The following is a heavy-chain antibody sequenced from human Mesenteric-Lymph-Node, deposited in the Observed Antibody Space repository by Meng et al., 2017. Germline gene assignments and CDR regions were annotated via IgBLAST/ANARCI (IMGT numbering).Heavy chain of an antibody. CDR3: AKVAAAMIRVYAFDI. D-gene: IGHD2-2*01. Sequence: GESLKISCAASGFTFSDYYMSWIRQAPGKGLEWVSYISSSGSTIYYADSVKGRFTISRDNAKNSLYLQMNSLRAEDTAVYYCAKVAAAMIRVYAFDIWGQGTMVTVSS. J-gene: IGHJ3*02. V-gene: IGHV3-11*01. CDR2: ISSSGSTI. CDR1: GFTFSDYY.